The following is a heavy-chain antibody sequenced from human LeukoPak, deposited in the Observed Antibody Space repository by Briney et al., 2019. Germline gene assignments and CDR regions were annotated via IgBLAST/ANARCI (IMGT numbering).Heavy chain of an antibody. V-gene: IGHV4-34*01. CDR1: GGSFSGYY. CDR3: ARREEMATILLRGGSFDY. Sequence: PSETLSLTCAVYGGSFSGYYWSWIRQPPGKGLEWIGEINHSGSTNYNPSLKSRVTISVDTSKNQFSLKLSSVTAADTAVYYCARREEMATILLRGGSFDYWGQGTLVTVSS. D-gene: IGHD5-24*01. CDR2: INHSGST. J-gene: IGHJ4*02.